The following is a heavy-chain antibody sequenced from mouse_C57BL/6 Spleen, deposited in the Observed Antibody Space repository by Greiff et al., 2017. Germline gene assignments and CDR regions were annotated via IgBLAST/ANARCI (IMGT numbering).Heavy chain of an antibody. J-gene: IGHJ3*01. V-gene: IGHV14-1*01. CDR2: SDPEDGDT. D-gene: IGHD2-2*01. CDR3: TAEEGRGYLFAC. Sequence: EVQLQQSGAELVRPGASVKLSCTASGFNIKDYYMHWVQQRPEQGLEWIGRSDPEDGDTAYAPKFQGKATMTADTSSNTSYLQLSSLTADDTAVYDCTAEEGRGYLFACWGQGTLVTVSA. CDR1: GFNIKDYY.